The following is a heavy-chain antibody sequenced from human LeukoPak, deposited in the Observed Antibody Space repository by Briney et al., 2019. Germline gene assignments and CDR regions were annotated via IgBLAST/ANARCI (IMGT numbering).Heavy chain of an antibody. CDR2: TSGSGGST. D-gene: IGHD3-22*01. Sequence: PGGSLRLSCAASGFTFSSYAMSWVRQAPGKGLEWVSATSGSGGSTYYADSVKGRFTISRDNSKNTLYLQMNSLRAEDTAVYYCAKDRAPITMIVGGLDYWGQGTLVTVSS. CDR3: AKDRAPITMIVGGLDY. J-gene: IGHJ4*02. CDR1: GFTFSSYA. V-gene: IGHV3-23*01.